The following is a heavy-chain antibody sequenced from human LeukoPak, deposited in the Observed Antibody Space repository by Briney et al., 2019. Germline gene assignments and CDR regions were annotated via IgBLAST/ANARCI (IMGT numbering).Heavy chain of an antibody. CDR2: IRYDGSNK. V-gene: IGHV3-30*02. Sequence: GGSLRLSCAASGFTFSDHYMHWVRQAPGKGLEWVAFIRYDGSNKYYADSVKGRFTISRDNSKNTLYLQMNSLRAEDTAVYYCRDPFDYWGQGTLVTVSS. CDR1: GFTFSDHY. J-gene: IGHJ4*02. CDR3: RDPFDY.